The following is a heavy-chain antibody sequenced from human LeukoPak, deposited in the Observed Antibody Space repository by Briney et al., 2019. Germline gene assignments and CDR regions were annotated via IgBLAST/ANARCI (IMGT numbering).Heavy chain of an antibody. CDR1: GGSISSSSYY. D-gene: IGHD1-26*01. CDR3: ARAVGRYFDY. J-gene: IGHJ4*02. CDR2: IYYSGST. V-gene: IGHV4-39*07. Sequence: SETLSLTCTVSGGSISSSSYYWGWIRQPPGKGLEWIGSIYYSGSTYYNPSLKSRVTISVDTSKNQFSLKLSSVTAADTAVYYCARAVGRYFDYWGQGTLVTVSS.